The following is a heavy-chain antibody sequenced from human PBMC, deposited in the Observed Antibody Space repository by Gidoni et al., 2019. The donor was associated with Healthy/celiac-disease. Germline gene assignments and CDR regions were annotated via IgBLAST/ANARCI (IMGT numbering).Heavy chain of an antibody. CDR3: ARVMGDIEVFVLDV. J-gene: IGHJ6*04. Sequence: QVQLVQSGAEVKKPGSSVKVSCKASGGTFSSYAISWVRQAPGQGLEWMGRIIPILGIANYAQKFQGRVTITADKSTSTAYMELSSLRSEDTAVYYCARVMGDIEVFVLDVWGKGTTVTVSS. CDR1: GGTFSSYA. V-gene: IGHV1-69*04. D-gene: IGHD2-21*01. CDR2: IIPILGIA.